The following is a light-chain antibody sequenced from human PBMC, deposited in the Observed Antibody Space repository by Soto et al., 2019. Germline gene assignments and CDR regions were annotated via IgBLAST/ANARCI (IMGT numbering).Light chain of an antibody. CDR1: QSVLYSSNNKNY. V-gene: IGKV4-1*01. CDR3: QQYESTPPT. J-gene: IGKJ2*01. CDR2: WAS. Sequence: DIVMTQSPDSLAVSLGERATINCKSSQSVLYSSNNKNYLAWYQQRPGQPPKLLIYWASTRESGVPDRFSGSGSGTDVTLTITSLQAVDVAVYYCQQYESTPPTFGQGTKLEI.